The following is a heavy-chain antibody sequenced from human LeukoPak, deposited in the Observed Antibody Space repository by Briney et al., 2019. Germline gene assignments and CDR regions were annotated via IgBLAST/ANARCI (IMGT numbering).Heavy chain of an antibody. D-gene: IGHD2-2*01. J-gene: IGHJ5*02. Sequence: ASVKVSCKASGYTFTGYYMHWVRQAPGQGLEWMGWINPNSGGTNYAQKFQGRVTMTRGTSISTAYMELSRLRSDDTAVYYCAREGGRIGYCSSTSCYPEHNWFDPWGQGTLVTVSS. CDR2: INPNSGGT. CDR1: GYTFTGYY. V-gene: IGHV1-2*02. CDR3: AREGGRIGYCSSTSCYPEHNWFDP.